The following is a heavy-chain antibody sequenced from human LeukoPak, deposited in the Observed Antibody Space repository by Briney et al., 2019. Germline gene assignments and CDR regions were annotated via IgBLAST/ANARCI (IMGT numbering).Heavy chain of an antibody. Sequence: GASVKVSCKASGYTFIAYYLYWVRQAPGQGLEWMGWINPNSGGTNYAQKFQGRVTMTRDTSISTAYMELSRLRSDDTAVYYCARGIVVVPAGFLWYWGQGTLVTVSS. V-gene: IGHV1-2*02. CDR3: ARGIVVVPAGFLWY. CDR1: GYTFIAYY. D-gene: IGHD2-2*01. CDR2: INPNSGGT. J-gene: IGHJ4*02.